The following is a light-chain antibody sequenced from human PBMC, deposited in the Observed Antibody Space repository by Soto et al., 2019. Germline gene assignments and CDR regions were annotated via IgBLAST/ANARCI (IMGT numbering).Light chain of an antibody. Sequence: EIVLTQSPGTLSLSPGERATLSCRASQSVSSSYLAWYQQKPGQAPRLLIYGASSRATGIPDRFSGSGSGTAFTLTISSLEPEDFAVYYCQQYGSSPPHTFGQGTKLEIK. CDR1: QSVSSSY. J-gene: IGKJ2*01. V-gene: IGKV3-20*01. CDR2: GAS. CDR3: QQYGSSPPHT.